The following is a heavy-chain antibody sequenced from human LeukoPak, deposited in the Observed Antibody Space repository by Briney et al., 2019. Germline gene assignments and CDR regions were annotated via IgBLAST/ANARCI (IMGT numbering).Heavy chain of an antibody. V-gene: IGHV4-39*07. Sequence: PSETLSLTCTVSGGSISSSSYFWGWIRQPPGKGLEWIGSIYYSGSTNYNPSLKSRVTISVDTSKNQFSLKLSSVTAADTAVYYCARALDDSDNWFDPWGQGTLVTVSS. CDR1: GGSISSSSYF. J-gene: IGHJ5*02. CDR3: ARALDDSDNWFDP. D-gene: IGHD1-1*01. CDR2: IYYSGST.